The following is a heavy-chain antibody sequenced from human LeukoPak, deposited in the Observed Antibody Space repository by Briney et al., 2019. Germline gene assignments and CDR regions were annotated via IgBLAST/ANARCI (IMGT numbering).Heavy chain of an antibody. V-gene: IGHV4-59*01. CDR3: AVAMVRGVIDY. D-gene: IGHD3-10*01. CDR2: IYYSGST. J-gene: IGHJ4*02. CDR1: GGSISSYY. Sequence: SETLSLTCTVSGGSISSYYWSWIRQPPGKGLEWIGHIYYSGSTNYNPSLKSRVTISVDTSKNQFSLKLSSVTAADTAVYYCAVAMVRGVIDYWGQGTLVTVSS.